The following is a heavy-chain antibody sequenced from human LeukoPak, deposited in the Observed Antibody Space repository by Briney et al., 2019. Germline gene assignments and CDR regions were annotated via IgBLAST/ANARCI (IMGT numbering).Heavy chain of an antibody. CDR2: ISRSGSTI. Sequence: PGGSLRLSCAASGFTFSSYSMNWVRQAPGKGLEWVSYISRSGSTIYYADSVKGRFTISRDNAKNSLYLQSNSLRAEDTAVYYCARDFSRGFDYWGQGTLVTVSS. V-gene: IGHV3-48*04. CDR3: ARDFSRGFDY. J-gene: IGHJ4*02. CDR1: GFTFSSYS. D-gene: IGHD6-13*01.